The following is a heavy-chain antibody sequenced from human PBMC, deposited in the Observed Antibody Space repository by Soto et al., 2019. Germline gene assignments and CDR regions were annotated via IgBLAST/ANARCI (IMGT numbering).Heavy chain of an antibody. CDR2: LLRSGSTT. V-gene: IGHV3-23*01. Sequence: GSLRLSCAASGFTFSNYAMTWARQAPGKGLEWVSSLLRSGSTTYYADSVKGRFTISSDKSANSLYLQMDSLRAEDTAVYYCAKDAVSGDGVWLLDSWGQGTVVTVSS. D-gene: IGHD4-17*01. CDR3: AKDAVSGDGVWLLDS. J-gene: IGHJ5*02. CDR1: GFTFSNYA.